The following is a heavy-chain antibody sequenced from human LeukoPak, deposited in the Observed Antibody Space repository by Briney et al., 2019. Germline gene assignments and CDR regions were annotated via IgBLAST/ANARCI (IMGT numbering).Heavy chain of an antibody. CDR1: GFTFSSYW. D-gene: IGHD3-10*01. Sequence: GGSLRLSCAASGFTFSSYWMSWVRQAPGKGLEWVANIKQDGSEKYYVDSVKGRFTISRDNSRNTLYLQMNSLRAEDTAVYYCAKELWFVNSYYFDYWGQGTLVTVSS. CDR3: AKELWFVNSYYFDY. V-gene: IGHV3-7*05. CDR2: IKQDGSEK. J-gene: IGHJ4*02.